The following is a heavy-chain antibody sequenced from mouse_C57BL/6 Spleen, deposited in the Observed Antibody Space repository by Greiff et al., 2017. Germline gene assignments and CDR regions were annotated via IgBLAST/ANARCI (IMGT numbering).Heavy chain of an antibody. V-gene: IGHV1-85*01. D-gene: IGHD2-2*01. CDR2: IYPGDGST. CDR3: ASEAYGYGGYYAMDY. Sequence: QVQLKQSGPELVKPGASVKLSCKASGYTFTSYDINWVKQRPGQGLEWIGWIYPGDGSTKYNEKFKGKATLTVDTSSSTAYMELHSLTSEDSAVYFCASEAYGYGGYYAMDYWGQGTSVTVSS. CDR1: GYTFTSYD. J-gene: IGHJ4*01.